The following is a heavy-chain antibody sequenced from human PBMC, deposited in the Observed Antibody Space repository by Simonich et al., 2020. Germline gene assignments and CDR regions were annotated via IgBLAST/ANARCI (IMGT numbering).Heavy chain of an antibody. CDR1: GFTFSSYD. D-gene: IGHD1-26*01. Sequence: EVQLVESGGGLVQPGGSLRLSCAASGFTFSSYDMHWVRQAMVKGLEGVSANGTAGDKYYPGAVKGRFTISRENAKNSLYLQMNSLRAGDTAVYYCARGGYSGSYNWFDPWGQGTLVTVSS. CDR2: NGTAGDK. CDR3: ARGGYSGSYNWFDP. V-gene: IGHV3-13*01. J-gene: IGHJ5*02.